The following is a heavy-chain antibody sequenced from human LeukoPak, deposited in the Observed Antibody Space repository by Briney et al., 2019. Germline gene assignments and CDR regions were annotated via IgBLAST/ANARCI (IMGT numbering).Heavy chain of an antibody. Sequence: SGGSLRLSCAASGFAVSSNYMSWVRQAPGKGLQWVSVISRGGTPYYADSVKDRFIIYRDISKNTLFLQVTRLSAEDTAVYYCARDLLGLLDYWGQGTLVTVSS. D-gene: IGHD3/OR15-3a*01. J-gene: IGHJ4*02. V-gene: IGHV3-66*01. CDR3: ARDLLGLLDY. CDR1: GFAVSSNY. CDR2: ISRGGTP.